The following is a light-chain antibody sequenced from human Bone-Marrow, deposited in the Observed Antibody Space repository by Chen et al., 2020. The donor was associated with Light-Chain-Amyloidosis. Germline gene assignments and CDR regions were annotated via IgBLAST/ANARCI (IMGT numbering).Light chain of an antibody. J-gene: IGLJ3*02. V-gene: IGLV3-21*02. CDR3: QVWDRSSDRPV. CDR1: NIGSTS. CDR2: DDS. Sequence: SYVLTQPSSVSVAPGQTATHACGGNNIGSTSVHWYQQTPGQAPLLVVYDDSDRPSGIPERLSGSKSGNTATLTISRVEAGDEDDYYCQVWDRSSDRPVFGGGTKLTVL.